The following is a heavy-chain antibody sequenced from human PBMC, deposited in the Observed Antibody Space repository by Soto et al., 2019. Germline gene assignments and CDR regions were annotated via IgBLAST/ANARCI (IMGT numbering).Heavy chain of an antibody. Sequence: TGGSLRLSCAASGFTFSSYAMSWVRQAPGKGLEWVSAISGSGGSTYYADSVKGRFTISRDNSKNTLYLQMNSLRAEDTAVYYCAKVGDSSGYYYGPIDYWGQGTLVTVSS. CDR3: AKVGDSSGYYYGPIDY. CDR1: GFTFSSYA. D-gene: IGHD3-22*01. J-gene: IGHJ4*02. V-gene: IGHV3-23*01. CDR2: ISGSGGST.